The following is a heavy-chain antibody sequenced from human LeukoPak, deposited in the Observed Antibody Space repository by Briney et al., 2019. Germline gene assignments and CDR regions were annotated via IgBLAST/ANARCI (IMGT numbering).Heavy chain of an antibody. D-gene: IGHD6-19*01. V-gene: IGHV4-59*01. CDR1: ATSISTSY. J-gene: IGHJ4*02. CDR2: IHYSGTT. Sequence: PSETLSLTCTVSATSISTSYWSWIRQPPGKGLEWIGSIHYSGTTNYNPSLKSRVTISVDTSKYQFSLKRSSVTAADTAAFYCASSSAWYTPFDYWGQGTLVTVSS. CDR3: ASSSAWYTPFDY.